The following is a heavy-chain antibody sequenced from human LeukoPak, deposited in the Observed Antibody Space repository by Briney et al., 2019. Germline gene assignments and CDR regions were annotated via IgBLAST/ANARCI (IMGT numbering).Heavy chain of an antibody. V-gene: IGHV3-43*01. J-gene: IGHJ4*02. D-gene: IGHD6-25*01. Sequence: GGSLRLSCAASGFIFDDYTMHWVRQAPGKGLEWVSLISWNGGTTYYADSVKGRFTISRDNSKNSLYLQMNSLRTEDTALYYCGKDVKFNRLNYFDYWGQGTLVTVSS. CDR2: ISWNGGTT. CDR3: GKDVKFNRLNYFDY. CDR1: GFIFDDYT.